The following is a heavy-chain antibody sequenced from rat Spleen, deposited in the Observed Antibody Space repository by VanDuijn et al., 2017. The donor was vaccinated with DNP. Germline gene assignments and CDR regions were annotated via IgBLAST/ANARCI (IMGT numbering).Heavy chain of an antibody. CDR2: IQSGGSS. J-gene: IGHJ4*01. CDR1: GFSLTSYH. V-gene: IGHV2-27*01. CDR3: ARALATVAPTGAMDA. Sequence: QVQLKESGPGLIQPSQTLSLTCTVSGFSLTSYHVHWVRQPPGKGLEWMGRIQSGGSSDYNSALKSRLSISRDTSKGQVFLKMNSVQTKDTAMYFCARALATVAPTGAMDAWGQGTSVTVSS. D-gene: IGHD1-3*01.